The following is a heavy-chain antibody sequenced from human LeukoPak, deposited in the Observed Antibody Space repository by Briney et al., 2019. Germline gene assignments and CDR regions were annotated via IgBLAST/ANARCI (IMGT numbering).Heavy chain of an antibody. J-gene: IGHJ4*02. CDR2: ISGSGGTK. D-gene: IGHD2-21*02. V-gene: IGHV3-23*01. CDR1: GFTFSSYA. Sequence: GGSLRLSCAASGFTFSSYAMSWVRQAPGKGLEWVSAISGSGGTKYYADSVKGRFTISRDNAKNSLYLQMNSLRAEDTAVYYCARRCGGDCYTFDYWGQGTLVTVSS. CDR3: ARRCGGDCYTFDY.